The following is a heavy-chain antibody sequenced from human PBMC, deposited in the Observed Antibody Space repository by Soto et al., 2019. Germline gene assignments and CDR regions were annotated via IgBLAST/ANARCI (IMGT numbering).Heavy chain of an antibody. D-gene: IGHD3-10*01. Sequence: PSETLSLTCTVSGGSISSYYWSWIRQPPGKGLEWIGYIYYSGSTDYNPSLKSRVTMSVDTSKNQFSLKLRSVTAADTAVYYCARMVRGNSNFDYWGQGTLVTVSS. V-gene: IGHV4-59*04. CDR1: GGSISSYY. J-gene: IGHJ4*02. CDR2: IYYSGST. CDR3: ARMVRGNSNFDY.